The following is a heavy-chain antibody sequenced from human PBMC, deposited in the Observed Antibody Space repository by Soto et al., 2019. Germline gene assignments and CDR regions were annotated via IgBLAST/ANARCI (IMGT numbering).Heavy chain of an antibody. CDR3: AKGGYYYGSGSYYNVGLYYYYGMDV. V-gene: IGHV3-23*01. J-gene: IGHJ6*02. Sequence: GSLSLSCAASGFTFSSYAMSWVRQAPGKGLEWVSAISGSGGSTYYADSVKGRFTISRDNSKNTLYLQMNSLRAEDTAVYYCAKGGYYYGSGSYYNVGLYYYYGMDVWGQGTTVTVSS. CDR1: GFTFSSYA. D-gene: IGHD3-10*01. CDR2: ISGSGGST.